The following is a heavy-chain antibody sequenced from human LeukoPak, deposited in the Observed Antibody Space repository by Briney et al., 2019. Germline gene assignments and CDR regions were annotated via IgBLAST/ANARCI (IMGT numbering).Heavy chain of an antibody. Sequence: SVKVSCKASGGTFSSYAISWVRQAPGQGLEWMGGIIPIFGTANYAQKFQGRITITADESTSTAYMELSSLRSEDTAVYYCASPTVTTSYYYGMDVWGKGTTVTVSS. CDR2: IIPIFGTA. CDR1: GGTFSSYA. J-gene: IGHJ6*04. D-gene: IGHD4-17*01. V-gene: IGHV1-69*13. CDR3: ASPTVTTSYYYGMDV.